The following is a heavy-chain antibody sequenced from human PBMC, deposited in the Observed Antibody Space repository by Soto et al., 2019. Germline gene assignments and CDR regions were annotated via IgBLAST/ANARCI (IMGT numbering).Heavy chain of an antibody. J-gene: IGHJ4*02. Sequence: QVQLVQSGAEVKKPGVSVNVSCKASGYTFTSYAIHWVRLAPGQRPEWMGWINGGDGNTKYSPKFQGRVTITRDTSASTAYMELSSLRSEDTAVYYCATGPRREYWGQGSLVTVA. CDR3: ATGPRREY. CDR1: GYTFTSYA. CDR2: INGGDGNT. V-gene: IGHV1-3*01.